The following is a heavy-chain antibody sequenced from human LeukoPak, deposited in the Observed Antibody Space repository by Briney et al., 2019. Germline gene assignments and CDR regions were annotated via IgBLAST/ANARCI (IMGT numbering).Heavy chain of an antibody. J-gene: IGHJ5*02. Sequence: ASVTVSFKASGYTFTSYGISWVRQAPGQGLEWMGWISAYNGNTNYAQKLQGRVTMTTDTSTSTAYMELRSLRSEDTAVYYCARDTPLRLENWFDPWGQGTLVTVSS. CDR3: ARDTPLRLENWFDP. CDR2: ISAYNGNT. V-gene: IGHV1-18*01. CDR1: GYTFTSYG. D-gene: IGHD1-1*01.